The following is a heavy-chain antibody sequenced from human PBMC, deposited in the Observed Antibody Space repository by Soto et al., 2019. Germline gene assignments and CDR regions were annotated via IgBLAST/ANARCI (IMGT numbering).Heavy chain of an antibody. D-gene: IGHD3-10*01. Sequence: QVQLVESGGGVVQPGRSLRLSCAASGFTFSSYGMHWVRQAPGKGLEWVAVISYDGSNKYYADSVKGRFTISRDNSKNTLYLQMNSLRAEATAVYYCAKDRGLVYYYYYMDVWGKGTTVTVSS. V-gene: IGHV3-30*18. CDR3: AKDRGLVYYYYYMDV. CDR2: ISYDGSNK. J-gene: IGHJ6*03. CDR1: GFTFSSYG.